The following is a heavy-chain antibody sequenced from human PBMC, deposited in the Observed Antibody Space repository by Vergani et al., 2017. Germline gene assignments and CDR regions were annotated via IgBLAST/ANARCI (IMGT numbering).Heavy chain of an antibody. CDR2: IKQDGSEK. D-gene: IGHD6-13*01. V-gene: IGHV3-7*01. J-gene: IGHJ6*03. CDR3: AAGAAAGDYYMDV. CDR1: GFTFSSYW. Sequence: EVQLVESGGGLVQPGGSLRLSCAASGFTFSSYWMSWVRQAPGKGLEWVAKIKQDGSEKYYVDSVKGRFTISRDNAKNSLYLQMNSLSAEDTAVYYCAAGAAAGDYYMDVWGKGTTVTVSS.